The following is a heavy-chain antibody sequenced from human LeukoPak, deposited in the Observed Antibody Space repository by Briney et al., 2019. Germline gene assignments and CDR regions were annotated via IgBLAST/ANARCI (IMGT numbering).Heavy chain of an antibody. J-gene: IGHJ4*02. CDR3: ARVDDYGGYFDY. Sequence: GGSLRLSCAAFGFTFSSYWMHWVRQAPGKGLVWVSRINSDGSSTSYADSVKGRFTISRDNAKNTLYLQMNSLRAEDTAVYYCARVDDYGGYFDYWGQGTLVTVSS. CDR1: GFTFSSYW. CDR2: INSDGSST. D-gene: IGHD4-23*01. V-gene: IGHV3-74*01.